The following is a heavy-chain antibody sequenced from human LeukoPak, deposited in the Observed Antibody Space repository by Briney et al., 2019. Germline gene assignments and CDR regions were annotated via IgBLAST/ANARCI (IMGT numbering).Heavy chain of an antibody. Sequence: ASVKVSCKASGYTFTGYYMHWVRQAPGQGLEWMGWINPNSGGTNYAQKFQGRVTMTRDTSISTAYMELSRLRSDDTAVYYCARSRAVAGPRVGDYWGQGTLVTVSS. D-gene: IGHD6-19*01. CDR3: ARSRAVAGPRVGDY. V-gene: IGHV1-2*02. CDR2: INPNSGGT. CDR1: GYTFTGYY. J-gene: IGHJ4*02.